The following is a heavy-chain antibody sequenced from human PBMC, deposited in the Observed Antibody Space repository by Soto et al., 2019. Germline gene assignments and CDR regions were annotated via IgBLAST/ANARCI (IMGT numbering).Heavy chain of an antibody. V-gene: IGHV3-23*01. J-gene: IGHJ5*02. Sequence: GGSLRLSCAASGFIFENFGMSWVRQAPGKGLEWISSISGSGFKKYYADSVKGRFTISRDNSKSTVYLELNNLSAEDTAVYHCAKNQGVELVPLATVDWFDPWGQGSVVTSPQ. CDR1: GFIFENFG. CDR2: ISGSGFKK. CDR3: AKNQGVELVPLATVDWFDP. D-gene: IGHD1-26*01.